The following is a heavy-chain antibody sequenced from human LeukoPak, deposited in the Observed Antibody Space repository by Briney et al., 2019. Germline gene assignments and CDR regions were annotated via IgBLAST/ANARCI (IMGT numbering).Heavy chain of an antibody. Sequence: ASVTVSCKASGYTFTSYGISWVRQAPGQGLEWMGWISAYNGNTNYAQKLQGRVTMTTDTSTSTAYMELRSLRSDDTAVHYRARDRGVAAAGPLSDYFDYWGQGTLVTVSS. J-gene: IGHJ4*02. CDR3: ARDRGVAAAGPLSDYFDY. D-gene: IGHD6-13*01. CDR1: GYTFTSYG. V-gene: IGHV1-18*01. CDR2: ISAYNGNT.